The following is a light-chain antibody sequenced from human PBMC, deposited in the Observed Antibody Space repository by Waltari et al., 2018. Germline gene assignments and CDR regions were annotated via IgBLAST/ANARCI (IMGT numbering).Light chain of an antibody. J-gene: IGKJ2*01. V-gene: IGKV3-20*01. CDR1: QSTSTSS. CDR2: GTS. Sequence: EIVLTLSQGTLSLSPVDRATLPCSASQSTSTSSLAWYQQKPGQPPRLLIYGTSTRATGIPDRFSGSGSGTDFTLAISRLEPEDFAVYYCQHYGSSPPLYTFGQGTKLEIK. CDR3: QHYGSSPPLYT.